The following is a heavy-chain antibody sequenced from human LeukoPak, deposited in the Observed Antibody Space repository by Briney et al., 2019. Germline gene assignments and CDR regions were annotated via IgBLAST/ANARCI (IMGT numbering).Heavy chain of an antibody. D-gene: IGHD3-22*01. CDR3: ATNLLYYYDSSGYGYY. CDR1: GGTFSSYA. CDR2: IIPIFGTA. J-gene: IGHJ4*02. V-gene: IGHV1-69*06. Sequence: SVKVSCKASGGTFSSYALSWVRQAPGQGLEWMGGIIPIFGTANYAQKFQGRVTMTEDTSTDTAYMELSSLRSEDTAVYYCATNLLYYYDSSGYGYYWGQGTLVTVSS.